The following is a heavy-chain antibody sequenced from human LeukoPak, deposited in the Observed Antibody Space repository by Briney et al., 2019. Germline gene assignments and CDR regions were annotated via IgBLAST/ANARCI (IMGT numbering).Heavy chain of an antibody. D-gene: IGHD3-10*01. CDR1: GGSISCSSYY. V-gene: IGHV4-39*07. CDR2: IYYSGST. J-gene: IGHJ4*02. Sequence: SETLSLTCTVSGGSISCSSYYWGWIRQPPGKGLEWIGSIYYSGSTYYNPSLKSRVTISVDTSKNQFSLKLSSVTAADTAVYYCARDSVGGLGEPSILDYWGQGTLVTVSS. CDR3: ARDSVGGLGEPSILDY.